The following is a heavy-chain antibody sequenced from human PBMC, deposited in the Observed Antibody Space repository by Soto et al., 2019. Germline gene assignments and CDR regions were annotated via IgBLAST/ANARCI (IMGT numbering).Heavy chain of an antibody. Sequence: SETLSLTCTVSGGSISSYYWSWIRQPPGKGLEWIGYIYYSGSTNYNPSLKSRVTISVDTSKNQFSLKLSSVTAADTAVYYCARDPTYSSGWYGGNYYDYWGQGTLVTVSS. CDR3: ARDPTYSSGWYGGNYYDY. CDR1: GGSISSYY. CDR2: IYYSGST. J-gene: IGHJ4*02. D-gene: IGHD6-19*01. V-gene: IGHV4-59*01.